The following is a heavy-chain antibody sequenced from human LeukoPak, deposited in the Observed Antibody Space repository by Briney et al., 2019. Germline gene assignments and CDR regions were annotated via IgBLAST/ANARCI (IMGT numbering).Heavy chain of an antibody. CDR3: ARLREIPVFGVVTKSTSYFDY. Sequence: GGSLRLSCAASGFTFSSYAMHWVRQARGKGLEWVALISYDGSNKYYADSVKGRFTISRDNSKNTLYLQMNSLRAEHTAVYYCARLREIPVFGVVTKSTSYFDYWGQGTLVTVSS. CDR1: GFTFSSYA. D-gene: IGHD3-3*01. V-gene: IGHV3-30*04. CDR2: ISYDGSNK. J-gene: IGHJ4*02.